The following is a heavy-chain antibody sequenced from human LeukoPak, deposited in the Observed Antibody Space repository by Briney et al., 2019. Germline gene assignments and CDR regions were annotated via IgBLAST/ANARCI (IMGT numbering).Heavy chain of an antibody. Sequence: GGSLRLSCAASGSTFNTYTMNWVRQAPGRGLEWVSYISGSSGIIDYADSVRGRFTISRDNAKNSLYLQMNSLRAEDTAVYYCARTAMVRGVIYTPYNWFDPWGQGTLVTVSS. D-gene: IGHD3-10*01. J-gene: IGHJ5*02. V-gene: IGHV3-48*01. CDR1: GSTFNTYT. CDR2: ISGSSGII. CDR3: ARTAMVRGVIYTPYNWFDP.